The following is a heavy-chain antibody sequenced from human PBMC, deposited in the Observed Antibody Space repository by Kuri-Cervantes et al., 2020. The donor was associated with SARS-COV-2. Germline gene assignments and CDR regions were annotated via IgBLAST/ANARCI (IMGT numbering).Heavy chain of an antibody. Sequence: GESLKISCAASGFTFSSYWMHWVRQAPGKGLVWVSRINSDGSSTSYADSVKGRFTISRDNAKNSLYLQMNSLRAEDTAVYYCARGGSYLDYWGQGTLVTVSS. CDR2: INSDGSST. D-gene: IGHD1-26*01. CDR1: GFTFSSYW. J-gene: IGHJ4*02. V-gene: IGHV3-74*01. CDR3: ARGGSYLDY.